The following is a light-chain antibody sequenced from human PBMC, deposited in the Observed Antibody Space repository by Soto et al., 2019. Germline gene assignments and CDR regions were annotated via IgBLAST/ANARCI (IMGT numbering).Light chain of an antibody. CDR2: EVS. Sequence: QSALTQPPSVSGSPGQSVTISCTGTRSDVGSYNRVSWYQQPPGTAPKLMIYEVSNRPSGVPDRFSGSKSGNTASLTISGLQAEDEADYYCSSYTSSSTSHVVFGGGTKLTVL. V-gene: IGLV2-18*02. J-gene: IGLJ2*01. CDR3: SSYTSSSTSHVV. CDR1: RSDVGSYNR.